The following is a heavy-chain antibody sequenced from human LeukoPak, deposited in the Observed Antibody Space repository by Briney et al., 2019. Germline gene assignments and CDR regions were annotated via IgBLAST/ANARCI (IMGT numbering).Heavy chain of an antibody. D-gene: IGHD2-15*01. CDR3: SVAGS. CDR1: GGSVSTKS. Sequence: SETLSLTCTVSGGSVSTKSWSWIRQPPGKGLEWIGYIYTSVMTSYNPSHRSRVTISVDTTTNPYSLMLNSVTAEEAAVYYCSVAGSWGQGNLVTVSS. V-gene: IGHV4-4*09. J-gene: IGHJ4*02. CDR2: IYTSVMT.